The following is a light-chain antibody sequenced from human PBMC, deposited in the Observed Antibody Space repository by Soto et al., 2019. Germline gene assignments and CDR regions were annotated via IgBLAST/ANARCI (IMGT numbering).Light chain of an antibody. CDR3: CSSARV. CDR2: DVS. V-gene: IGLV2-11*01. Sequence: QSVLTQPRSVSGSPGQSVTISCTGTSSDVGGYNYVSWYQQHPGKAPKLMIYDVSKRPSGVPDRFFGSKSGNTASLTISGLQAEDEADYYCCSSARVFGTGTKVTVL. CDR1: SSDVGGYNY. J-gene: IGLJ1*01.